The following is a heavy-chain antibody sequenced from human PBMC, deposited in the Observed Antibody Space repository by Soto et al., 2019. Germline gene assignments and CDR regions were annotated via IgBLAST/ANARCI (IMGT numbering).Heavy chain of an antibody. Sequence: PSETLSLTCTVSGGSISSYYWSWIRQPPGKGLEWIGHISYSGITSYNPSLKSRLTISVDTSKKQFSLKLSSVTAADTAVYYCARDHYDSSGYYLRGAFDIWGQGTMVTVSS. J-gene: IGHJ3*02. D-gene: IGHD3-22*01. V-gene: IGHV4-30-4*01. CDR2: ISYSGIT. CDR3: ARDHYDSSGYYLRGAFDI. CDR1: GGSISSYY.